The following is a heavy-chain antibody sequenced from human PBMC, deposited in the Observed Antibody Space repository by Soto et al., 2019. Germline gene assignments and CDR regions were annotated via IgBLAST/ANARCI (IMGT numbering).Heavy chain of an antibody. V-gene: IGHV4-34*01. D-gene: IGHD2-15*01. CDR3: ARVTVVVAATFLYSYNGMDV. Sequence: SETLSLTCAVYGGSFSGYYWCWIRQPPGKGLEWIGEINHSGSTNYNPTLKSRVTISVDTSKNQFSLKLSSVTAADTAVYYCARVTVVVAATFLYSYNGMDVWGQGTMVTVSS. CDR2: INHSGST. CDR1: GGSFSGYY. J-gene: IGHJ6*02.